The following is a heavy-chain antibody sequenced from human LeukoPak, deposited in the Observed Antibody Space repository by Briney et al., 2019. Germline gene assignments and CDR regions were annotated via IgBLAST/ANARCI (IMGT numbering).Heavy chain of an antibody. J-gene: IGHJ4*02. V-gene: IGHV3-23*01. Sequence: GGSLRLSCAASRFPFSTYAMSWVRQAPGMRLEWVSSISDGGDSTHYADSVEGRFTISRDNSKSTLYLQMNSLRAEDTALYYCVKFFLPYLAGGTGSRWGQGTLVSVSS. CDR3: VKFFLPYLAGGTGSR. D-gene: IGHD3-10*01. CDR2: ISDGGDST. CDR1: RFPFSTYA.